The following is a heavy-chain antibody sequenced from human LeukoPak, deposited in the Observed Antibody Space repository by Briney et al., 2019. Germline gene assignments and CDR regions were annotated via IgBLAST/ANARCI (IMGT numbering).Heavy chain of an antibody. CDR1: GFNFRNYE. D-gene: IGHD3-22*01. J-gene: IGHJ4*02. CDR2: ISITGHTT. V-gene: IGHV3-48*03. CDR3: ARSHDSRGYFLYFDF. Sequence: PGGSLRLSCAASGFNFRNYEMNWVRQAPGKGLEWIAYISITGHTTYYADSVRGRFTISRDNAKNSVDLQMVSLRAEDTAVFFCARSHDSRGYFLYFDFWGQGTLVTVYS.